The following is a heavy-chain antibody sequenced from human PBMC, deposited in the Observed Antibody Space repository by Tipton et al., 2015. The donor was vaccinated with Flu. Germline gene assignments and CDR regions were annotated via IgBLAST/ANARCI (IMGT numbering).Heavy chain of an antibody. CDR3: ARAYGSGTYSIHYFAD. CDR1: GGSFSGCY. CDR2: INHSGNT. Sequence: TLSLTCAVYGGSFSGCYWSWIRQPPGKGLEWIGEINHSGNTNYNPSLKSRVTISGDTSKNQFSLKLRSVTAGDTAVYYCARAYGSGTYSIHYFADWGQGALVTISS. V-gene: IGHV4-34*01. D-gene: IGHD3-10*01. J-gene: IGHJ4*02.